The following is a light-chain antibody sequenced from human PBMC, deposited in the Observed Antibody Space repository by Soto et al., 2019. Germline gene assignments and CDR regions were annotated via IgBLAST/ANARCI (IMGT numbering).Light chain of an antibody. Sequence: QSALTQPTSVSGSPGQSITISCTGTSSDVGPYDFVSWFQQHPGKAPKLMIYEVTNRPSGVSYRFSGSKSGNTASLTISGLQAEDEADYYCSSFTTTNTWVFGGGTKLTVL. V-gene: IGLV2-14*01. CDR2: EVT. J-gene: IGLJ3*02. CDR1: SSDVGPYDF. CDR3: SSFTTTNTWV.